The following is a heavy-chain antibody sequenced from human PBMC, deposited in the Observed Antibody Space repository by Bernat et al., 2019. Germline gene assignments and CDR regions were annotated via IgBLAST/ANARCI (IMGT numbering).Heavy chain of an antibody. Sequence: QVQLVQSGAEVKKPGASVKVSCKASGYTFTSYAMHWVRQAPGQRLEWMGWINAGNGNTKYSQKFQGRVTITRDTSASTAYMELSSLRSEDTAVYYCARDRGYCSSTSCCADNWFDPWGQGTLVTVSS. CDR2: INAGNGNT. CDR1: GYTFTSYA. CDR3: ARDRGYCSSTSCCADNWFDP. V-gene: IGHV1-3*01. D-gene: IGHD2-2*01. J-gene: IGHJ5*02.